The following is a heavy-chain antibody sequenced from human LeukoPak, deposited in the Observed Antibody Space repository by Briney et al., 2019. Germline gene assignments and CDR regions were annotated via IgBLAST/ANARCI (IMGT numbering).Heavy chain of an antibody. D-gene: IGHD7-27*01. CDR1: GGSISSYY. Sequence: SETLSLACTVSGGSISSYYWSWIRQPPGKGLEWIGHIYYTGSTNYNPSLKSRVTISVDTSKNQFSLKLSSVTAADTAVYYCALGLNWFDPWGQGTLVTVSS. J-gene: IGHJ5*02. CDR2: IYYTGST. CDR3: ALGLNWFDP. V-gene: IGHV4-59*01.